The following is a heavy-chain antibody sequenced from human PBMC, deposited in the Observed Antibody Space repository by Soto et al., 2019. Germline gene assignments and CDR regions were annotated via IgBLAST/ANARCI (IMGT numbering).Heavy chain of an antibody. V-gene: IGHV3-66*01. Sequence: EVQLVESGGGLVQPGGSLRLSCAASGFTVSSNYMSWVRQAPGKGLEWVSVIYSGGSTYYADSVKGRFTISRDNSKNTLYIQMNSLRAEDTAVYYCARFNGDYGWYFDLWGRGTLVTVSS. CDR3: ARFNGDYGWYFDL. CDR1: GFTVSSNY. J-gene: IGHJ2*01. D-gene: IGHD4-17*01. CDR2: IYSGGST.